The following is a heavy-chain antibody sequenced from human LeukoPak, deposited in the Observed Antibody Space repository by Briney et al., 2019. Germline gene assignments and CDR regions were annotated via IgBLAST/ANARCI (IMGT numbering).Heavy chain of an antibody. CDR1: GFTFSSYG. CDR2: IRYDGSNK. Sequence: GGSLRLSCAASGFTFSSYGMHWVRQAPGKGLEWVAFIRYDGSNKYYADSVKGRFTISRDNSKNTLYLQMNSLRAEDTAVYYCANVRVATTDYWGQGTLVAVSS. CDR3: ANVRVATTDY. V-gene: IGHV3-30*02. J-gene: IGHJ4*02. D-gene: IGHD5-24*01.